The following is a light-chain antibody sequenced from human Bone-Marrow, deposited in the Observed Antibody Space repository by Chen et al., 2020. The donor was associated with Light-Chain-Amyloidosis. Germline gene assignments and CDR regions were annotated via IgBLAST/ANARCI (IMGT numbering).Light chain of an antibody. CDR2: GVS. V-gene: IGLV2-14*03. CDR3: SSYTSTGTRV. Sequence: QSALTQPASVSGSPGQSITISCTGTSSDVGGYNYVSWYQQHPGKAPKLMIYGVSNRPSGISYLFSVSKSGNTASLTISGLQAEDEAEYYCSSYTSTGTRVFGGGTTLT. J-gene: IGLJ2*01. CDR1: SSDVGGYNY.